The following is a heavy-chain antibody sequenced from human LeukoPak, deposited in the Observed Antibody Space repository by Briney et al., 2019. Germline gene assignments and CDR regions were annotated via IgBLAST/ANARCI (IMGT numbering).Heavy chain of an antibody. D-gene: IGHD5-18*01. CDR3: AKDQVDTAMVSDYYYMDV. J-gene: IGHJ6*03. CDR1: EFTFSSYS. CDR2: ISSSSSYI. Sequence: GGSLRLSCAASEFTFSSYSMRWVRQAPGKGLEWVSSISSSSSYIYYADSVKGRFTISRDNAKNSLYLQMNSLRAEDTAVYYCAKDQVDTAMVSDYYYMDVWGKGTTVTVSS. V-gene: IGHV3-21*01.